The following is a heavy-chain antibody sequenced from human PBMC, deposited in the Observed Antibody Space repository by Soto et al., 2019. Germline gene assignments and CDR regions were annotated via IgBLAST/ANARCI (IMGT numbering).Heavy chain of an antibody. V-gene: IGHV6-1*01. CDR1: GDSVSSNSAA. CDR3: ASEAWGIAAAGSAWFDP. Sequence: SQTLSLTCAISGDSVSSNSAAWNWISQSPSRGLEWLGRTYYRSKWYNDYAVSVKSRITINPDTSKNQFSLQLNSVTPEDTAVYYCASEAWGIAAAGSAWFDPWGQGTLVTVSS. D-gene: IGHD6-13*01. CDR2: TYYRSKWYN. J-gene: IGHJ5*02.